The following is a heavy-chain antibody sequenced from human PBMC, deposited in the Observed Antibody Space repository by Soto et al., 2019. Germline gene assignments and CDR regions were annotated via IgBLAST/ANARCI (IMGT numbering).Heavy chain of an antibody. CDR2: IYYSGST. J-gene: IGHJ5*02. CDR3: ARAALGDYWFDP. CDR1: GGSISSYY. Sequence: SETLDLNSTVSGGSISSYYWSWIRQPPGKGLEWIGYIYYSGSTNYNPSLKSRVTISVDTSKNQFSLKLSSVTAADTAVYYCARAALGDYWFDPWGQGTLVTVAS. D-gene: IGHD2-21*02. V-gene: IGHV4-59*01.